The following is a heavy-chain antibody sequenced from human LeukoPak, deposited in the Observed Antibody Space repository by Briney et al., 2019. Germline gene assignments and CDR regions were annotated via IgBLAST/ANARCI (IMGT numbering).Heavy chain of an antibody. CDR3: ARDRQLDP. Sequence: SGGSLRLSCAASGFTFSSYAMSWVRQAPGKGLEWVSAISGSGGSTYYADSVKGRFTISRDNAKNSLYLQMNSLRAEDTAVYYCARDRQLDPWGQGTLVTVSS. CDR2: ISGSGGST. D-gene: IGHD5-18*01. V-gene: IGHV3-23*01. CDR1: GFTFSSYA. J-gene: IGHJ5*02.